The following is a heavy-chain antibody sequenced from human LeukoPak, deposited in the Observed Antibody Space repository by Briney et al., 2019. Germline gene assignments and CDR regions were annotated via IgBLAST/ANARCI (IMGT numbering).Heavy chain of an antibody. CDR1: GGSISGTTFY. CDR3: ARSNSVAGTI. D-gene: IGHD6-19*01. Sequence: SETLSLTCTVSGGSISGTTFYWGWIRQPPGKGLEWIGSTLYSGSTYYNPSLKSRVTISVDTSKNPFSLKLSSVTGEATAVYYCARSNSVAGTIWGQGTLVTVSS. J-gene: IGHJ4*02. CDR2: TLYSGST. V-gene: IGHV4-39*01.